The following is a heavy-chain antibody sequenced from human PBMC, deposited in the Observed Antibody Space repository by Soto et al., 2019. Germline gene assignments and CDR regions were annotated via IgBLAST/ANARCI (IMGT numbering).Heavy chain of an antibody. CDR3: ARDSSSYYNYGMDV. CDR1: GYTFTSYD. D-gene: IGHD6-13*01. Sequence: ASVKVSCKASGYTFTSYDINWVRQATGQGLEWMGWINPNSGNTVNAQKFQGRVTMTRNTSINTVDMELSGLRSEDTAVYYCARDSSSYYNYGMDVWGQGTPVTVSS. V-gene: IGHV1-8*01. CDR2: INPNSGNT. J-gene: IGHJ6*02.